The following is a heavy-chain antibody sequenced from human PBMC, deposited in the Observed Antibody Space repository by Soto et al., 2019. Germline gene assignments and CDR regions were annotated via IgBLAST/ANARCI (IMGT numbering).Heavy chain of an antibody. CDR2: IYYSGST. V-gene: IGHV4-39*01. Sequence: SETLSLTCTVSGGSISSSSYYWGWIRQPPGKGLEWIGSIYYSGSTYYNPSLKSRVTISVDTSKNQFSLKLSSVTAADTAVYYCARHDLMGATKTGALDYWGQGTLVTVSS. CDR3: ARHDLMGATKTGALDY. J-gene: IGHJ4*02. D-gene: IGHD1-26*01. CDR1: GGSISSSSYY.